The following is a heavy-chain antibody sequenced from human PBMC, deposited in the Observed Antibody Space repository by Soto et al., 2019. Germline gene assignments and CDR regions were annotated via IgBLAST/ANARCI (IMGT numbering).Heavy chain of an antibody. D-gene: IGHD3-3*01. Sequence: QVQLVQSGAEVKKPGSAVKVSCKASGGTFGRYAFSWVRQSPGQGLEWMGGIIPIYGIANYAQKFQGRVTITADESTTTAYMELSNLRSEATAVYYCARWWSVGNYGLPNDYWGQGTLVTVSS. V-gene: IGHV1-69*01. CDR1: GGTFGRYA. J-gene: IGHJ4*02. CDR3: ARWWSVGNYGLPNDY. CDR2: IIPIYGIA.